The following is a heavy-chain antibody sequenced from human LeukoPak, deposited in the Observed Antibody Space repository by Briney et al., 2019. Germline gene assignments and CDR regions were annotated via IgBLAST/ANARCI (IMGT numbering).Heavy chain of an antibody. D-gene: IGHD6-19*01. CDR1: GGSFSGYY. V-gene: IGHV4-34*01. J-gene: IGHJ4*02. Sequence: KPSETLSLTCAVYGGSFSGYYWSWIRQPPGKGLEWIGEINHSGSTNYNPSLKSRVTISVDTSKNQFSLKLSSVTAADTAVYYCARDYPYSSGWSYYFDYWGQGTLVTVSS. CDR2: INHSGST. CDR3: ARDYPYSSGWSYYFDY.